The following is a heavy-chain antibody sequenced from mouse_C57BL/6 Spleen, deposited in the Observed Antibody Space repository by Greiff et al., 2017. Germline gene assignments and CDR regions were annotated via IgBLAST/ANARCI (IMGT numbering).Heavy chain of an antibody. J-gene: IGHJ2*01. D-gene: IGHD6-1*01. V-gene: IGHV1-64*01. Sequence: VQLQQPGAELVKPGASVKLSCKASGYTFTSYWMHWVKQRPGQGLEWIGMIHPNSGSTNYNEKFKSKATLTVDKSSSTAYMQLSSLTSEDSAVYYCARRNLQDYFDYWGQGTTLTVSS. CDR2: IHPNSGST. CDR3: ARRNLQDYFDY. CDR1: GYTFTSYW.